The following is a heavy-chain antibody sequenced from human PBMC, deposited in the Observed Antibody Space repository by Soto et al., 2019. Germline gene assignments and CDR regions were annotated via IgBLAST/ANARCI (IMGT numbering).Heavy chain of an antibody. J-gene: IGHJ5*02. V-gene: IGHV4-59*01. CDR3: ARGDPGAGIAVAGLNWFDP. Sequence: QVQLQESGPGLVKPSETLSLTCTVSGGSISSYYWSWIRQPPGKGLEWIGYIYYSGSTNYNPSLKSRVTISVNTSKNQFSLKLSSVTAADTAVYYCARGDPGAGIAVAGLNWFDPWGQGTLVTVSS. D-gene: IGHD6-19*01. CDR2: IYYSGST. CDR1: GGSISSYY.